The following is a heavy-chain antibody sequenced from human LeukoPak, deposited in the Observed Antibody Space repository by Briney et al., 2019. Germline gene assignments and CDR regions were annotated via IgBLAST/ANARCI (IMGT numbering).Heavy chain of an antibody. Sequence: PSETLSLTCAVYGGSFSGYYWSWIRQPPGKGLEWIGEINHSGSTNYNPSLKSRVTISVDTSKNQFSLKLSSVTAADTAVYYCAREGATLDYWGQGTLVTVSS. D-gene: IGHD1-26*01. CDR2: INHSGST. J-gene: IGHJ4*02. CDR3: AREGATLDY. CDR1: GGSFSGYY. V-gene: IGHV4-34*01.